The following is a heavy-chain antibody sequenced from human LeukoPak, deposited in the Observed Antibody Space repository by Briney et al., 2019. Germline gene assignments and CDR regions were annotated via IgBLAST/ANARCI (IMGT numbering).Heavy chain of an antibody. CDR3: ARGGSGSYSNDY. Sequence: PGASLRLSRAASGFTFSSYGMHWVRQAPGKGLEWVAVIWYDGSNKYYADSVKGRFTISRDNSKNTLYLQMNSLRAEDTAVYYCARGGSGSYSNDYWGQGTLVTVSS. V-gene: IGHV3-33*01. D-gene: IGHD3-10*01. J-gene: IGHJ4*02. CDR1: GFTFSSYG. CDR2: IWYDGSNK.